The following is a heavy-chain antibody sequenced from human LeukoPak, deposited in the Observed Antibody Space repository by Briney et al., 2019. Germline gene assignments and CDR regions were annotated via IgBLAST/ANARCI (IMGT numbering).Heavy chain of an antibody. Sequence: GGSLRLSCAASGFTFSTYSMNWVRQAPGKGLEWLSSISSGGMWIYYADPLKGRFTISRDNAKNSLYLQMKSLRVEDTGVYYCARDAGGRTQREGWFDPWGQGTLVTVSS. J-gene: IGHJ5*02. D-gene: IGHD1-26*01. CDR1: GFTFSTYS. CDR3: ARDAGGRTQREGWFDP. V-gene: IGHV3-21*01. CDR2: ISSGGMWI.